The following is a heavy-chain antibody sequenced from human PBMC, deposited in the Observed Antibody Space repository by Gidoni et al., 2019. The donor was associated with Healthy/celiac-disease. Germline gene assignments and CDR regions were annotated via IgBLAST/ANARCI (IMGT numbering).Heavy chain of an antibody. D-gene: IGHD6-19*01. Sequence: EVQLVESGGGLVQPGGSLRLSCAASGVTFSSYWMSWVRQAPGKGLEWVANIKQDGSYKYYVDSVKGLFTISRDNAKNSLYLQMNSLRAEDTAVYYCARGGAVAGYYFDYWGQGTLVTVSS. CDR2: IKQDGSYK. V-gene: IGHV3-7*01. CDR1: GVTFSSYW. J-gene: IGHJ4*02. CDR3: ARGGAVAGYYFDY.